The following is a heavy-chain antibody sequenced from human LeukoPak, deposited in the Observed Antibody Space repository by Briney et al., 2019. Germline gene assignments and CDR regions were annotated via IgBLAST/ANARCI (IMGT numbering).Heavy chain of an antibody. J-gene: IGHJ4*02. CDR3: ARLVDTSMARFDY. V-gene: IGHV5-51*01. CDR2: IYPGDSDT. Sequence: PGESLKISCKGSGYSFTNYWISWVRQMPGKGLEWMGIIYPGDSDTRYSPSFQGQVTISADKSISTAYLQWSSLKASDIAIYYCARLVDTSMARFDYWGQGTPVTVSS. CDR1: GYSFTNYW. D-gene: IGHD5-18*01.